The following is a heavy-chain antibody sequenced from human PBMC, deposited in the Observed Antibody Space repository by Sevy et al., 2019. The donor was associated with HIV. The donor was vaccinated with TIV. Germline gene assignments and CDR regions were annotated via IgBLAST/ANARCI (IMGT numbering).Heavy chain of an antibody. CDR3: AREETAAYYYYGMDV. J-gene: IGHJ6*02. CDR1: GFTFSSYA. D-gene: IGHD6-13*01. V-gene: IGHV3-30-3*01. Sequence: GGCLRLSCAASGFTFSSYAMHWVRQAPGKGLERVAVISYDGSNKYYADSVKGRFTISRDNSKNTLYLQINSLRAEDTAVYYCAREETAAYYYYGMDVWGQGTTVSVSS. CDR2: ISYDGSNK.